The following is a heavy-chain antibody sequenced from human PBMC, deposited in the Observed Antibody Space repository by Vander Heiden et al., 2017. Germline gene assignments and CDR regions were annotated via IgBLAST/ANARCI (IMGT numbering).Heavy chain of an antibody. J-gene: IGHJ5*02. V-gene: IGHV3-15*01. D-gene: IGHD4-17*01. CDR3: TTDPLTTVTTYWFDP. CDR2: IKSKTDGGTT. CDR1: GFTFSNAW. Sequence: EVQLVESGGGLVTPGGSLRLSCAASGFTFSNAWMSWVRQAPGKGREWVGRIKSKTDGGTTDYPAPVKGRFTISRDDSKNTLYLQMNSLKTEDTAVYYCTTDPLTTVTTYWFDPWGQGTLVTVSS.